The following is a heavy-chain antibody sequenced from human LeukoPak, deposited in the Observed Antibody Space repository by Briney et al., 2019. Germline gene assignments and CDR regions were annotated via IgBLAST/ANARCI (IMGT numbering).Heavy chain of an antibody. J-gene: IGHJ3*02. D-gene: IGHD3-22*01. Sequence: ASVKVSCKASGYTFTGYYMHWVRQAPGQGLEWMGWINPNSGGTNYAQKFQGRVTMTRDTSTSTAYMELSRLRSDDTAVYYCAVYDSSGYYYVSVYDAFDIWGQGTMVTVSS. CDR3: AVYDSSGYYYVSVYDAFDI. CDR1: GYTFTGYY. CDR2: INPNSGGT. V-gene: IGHV1-2*02.